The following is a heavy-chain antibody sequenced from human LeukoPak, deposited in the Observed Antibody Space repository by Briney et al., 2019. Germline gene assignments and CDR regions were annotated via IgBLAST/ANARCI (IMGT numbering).Heavy chain of an antibody. CDR3: ARGPSDY. CDR2: FDPEDGET. J-gene: IGHJ4*02. CDR1: GYTLTELS. Sequence: ASVKVSCKVSGYTLTELSMHWVRQAPGKGLEWMGGFDPEDGETIYAQKFQGRVTMTRDTSTSTVYMELSSLRSEDTAVYYCARGPSDYWGQGTLVTVSS. V-gene: IGHV1-24*01.